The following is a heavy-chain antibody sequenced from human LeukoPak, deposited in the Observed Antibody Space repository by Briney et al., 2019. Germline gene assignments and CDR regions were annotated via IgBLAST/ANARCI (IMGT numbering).Heavy chain of an antibody. J-gene: IGHJ4*02. Sequence: PGGSLRLSCAASGFTVSINYMSWVRQAPGKGLEWVSVINSDGSAYYADSVKGRFTISRDNSKNTLYPQINSLRAEDTAVYYCARLAGGSSGPLDYWGQGTLVTVSS. D-gene: IGHD3-22*01. V-gene: IGHV3-66*01. CDR2: INSDGSA. CDR3: ARLAGGSSGPLDY. CDR1: GFTVSINY.